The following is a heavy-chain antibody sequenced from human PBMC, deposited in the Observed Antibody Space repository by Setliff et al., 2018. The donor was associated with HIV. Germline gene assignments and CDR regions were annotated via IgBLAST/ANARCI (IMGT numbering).Heavy chain of an antibody. CDR2: INPNSGGT. D-gene: IGHD6-13*01. V-gene: IGHV1-2*06. Sequence: ASVKVSCKASGHTFTGYYMHWVRQAPGQGLEWMGRINPNSGGTDYAQKFQGRVTMTRDTSISTAYMELRRLRSDDTAVYYCARSHIAAAGTFRFDPWGQGTLVTVSS. CDR1: GHTFTGYY. CDR3: ARSHIAAAGTFRFDP. J-gene: IGHJ5*02.